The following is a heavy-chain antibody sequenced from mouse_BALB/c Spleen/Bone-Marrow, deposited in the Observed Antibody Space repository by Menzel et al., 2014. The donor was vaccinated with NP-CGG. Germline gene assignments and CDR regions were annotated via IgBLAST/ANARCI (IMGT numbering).Heavy chain of an antibody. CDR2: INNNDGNT. CDR3: ARDNYGSRFDY. V-gene: IGHV5-6-3*01. J-gene: IGHJ2*01. D-gene: IGHD1-1*01. Sequence: EVKLVESGGGLVQPGGSLKLSCAASGFTFSSYGMSWVRQTPDKRLELVATINNNDGNTYYPDSVKGRFTISRDNAENTLYLQMSSLKSEDTAMYYCARDNYGSRFDYWGQGTTLTVSS. CDR1: GFTFSSYG.